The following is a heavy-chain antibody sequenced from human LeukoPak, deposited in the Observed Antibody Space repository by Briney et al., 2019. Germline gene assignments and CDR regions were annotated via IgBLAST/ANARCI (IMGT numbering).Heavy chain of an antibody. V-gene: IGHV1-69*04. Sequence: ASVKVSCKASGGTFSSYAISWVRQAPGQGLEWMGRIIPILGIANYAQKFQGRVTITADKSTSTAYMELSSLRSEDTAVYYCARVKNYDILTGYHKGLDYWGRGTLVTVSS. J-gene: IGHJ4*02. CDR3: ARVKNYDILTGYHKGLDY. CDR2: IIPILGIA. D-gene: IGHD3-9*01. CDR1: GGTFSSYA.